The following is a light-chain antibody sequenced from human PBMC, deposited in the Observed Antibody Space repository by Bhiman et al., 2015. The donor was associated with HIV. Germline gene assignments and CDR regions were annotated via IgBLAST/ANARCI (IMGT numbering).Light chain of an antibody. Sequence: QSALTQPASVSGSPGQSITISCTGSGSDVGGYNHVSWYQQHPGKAPKLMIYDVSNRPSGVSNRFSGSKSGTSATLGITGLQTGDEADYYCGTWDSSLSAEVFGGGTKLTVL. CDR3: GTWDSSLSAEV. V-gene: IGLV2-14*03. CDR2: DVS. J-gene: IGLJ3*02. CDR1: GSDVGGYNH.